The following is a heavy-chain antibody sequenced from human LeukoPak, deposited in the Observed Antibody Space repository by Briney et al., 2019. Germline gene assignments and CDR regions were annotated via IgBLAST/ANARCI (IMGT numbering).Heavy chain of an antibody. J-gene: IGHJ4*02. CDR2: ISYDGSNK. V-gene: IGHV3-30-3*01. Sequence: GRSLRLSCAASGFTFSSYAMHWVRQAPGKGLEWVAVISYDGSNKYYADSVKGRFTISRDNAKNSLYLQMNSLRAEDTAVYYCARDDPGYSSSWYVWAAFDYWGQGTLVTVSS. D-gene: IGHD6-13*01. CDR1: GFTFSSYA. CDR3: ARDDPGYSSSWYVWAAFDY.